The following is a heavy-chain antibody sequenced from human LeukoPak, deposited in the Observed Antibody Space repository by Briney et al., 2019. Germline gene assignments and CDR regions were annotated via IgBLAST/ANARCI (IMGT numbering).Heavy chain of an antibody. CDR3: ARQDGSSPRFDY. D-gene: IGHD6-6*01. Sequence: GESLKISCKASGSSFTSHWIAWVRQLPGRGLEWMGMFYPGDSDVKYSPSFRGQVTISADKSITTAYLQWNSLKASDTAMYYCARQDGSSPRFDYWGQGTLVTVSS. J-gene: IGHJ4*02. CDR2: FYPGDSDV. V-gene: IGHV5-51*01. CDR1: GSSFTSHW.